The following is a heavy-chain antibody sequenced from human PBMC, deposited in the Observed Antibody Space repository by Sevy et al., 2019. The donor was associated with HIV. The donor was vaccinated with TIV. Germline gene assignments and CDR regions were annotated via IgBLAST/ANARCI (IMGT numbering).Heavy chain of an antibody. CDR1: GYTFTGYY. CDR3: ARAYSTGWYFFDY. CDR2: INPNSGGT. D-gene: IGHD6-19*01. J-gene: IGHJ4*02. V-gene: IGHV1-2*02. Sequence: ASVKVSCKASGYTFTGYYIHWVRQAPGQGLEWLAWINPNSGGTNHAQKFQGRVTMTRDTSISTAYMELSRLRSDDTAVYYCARAYSTGWYFFDYWGQRALVTVSS.